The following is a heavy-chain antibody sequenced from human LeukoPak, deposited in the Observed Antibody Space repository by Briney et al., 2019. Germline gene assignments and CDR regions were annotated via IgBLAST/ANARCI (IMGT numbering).Heavy chain of an antibody. Sequence: GGSLRLSCAASGFTFSSYAMSWVRQAPGKGLEWVSAISGSGGSTYYADSVKGRFTISRDNSKNTLYLQMNSLRAEDTAVYYCAKEEVDTAMAYYYGMDVWGQGTTVTVSS. CDR1: GFTFSSYA. CDR3: AKEEVDTAMAYYYGMDV. J-gene: IGHJ6*02. V-gene: IGHV3-23*01. CDR2: ISGSGGST. D-gene: IGHD5-18*01.